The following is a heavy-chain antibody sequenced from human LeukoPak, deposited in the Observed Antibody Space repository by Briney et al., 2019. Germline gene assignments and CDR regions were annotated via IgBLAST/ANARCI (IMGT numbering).Heavy chain of an antibody. CDR1: GFTFSSYS. J-gene: IGHJ4*02. CDR2: ISGSSSYI. CDR3: AKDHPYYYDSSGYSPFDY. V-gene: IGHV3-21*04. Sequence: PGGSLRLSCAASGFTFSSYSMNWVRQAPGKGLEWVSSISGSSSYIYYADSVKGRFTISRDNSKNTLYLQMNSLRAEDTAVYYCAKDHPYYYDSSGYSPFDYWGQGTLVTVSS. D-gene: IGHD3-22*01.